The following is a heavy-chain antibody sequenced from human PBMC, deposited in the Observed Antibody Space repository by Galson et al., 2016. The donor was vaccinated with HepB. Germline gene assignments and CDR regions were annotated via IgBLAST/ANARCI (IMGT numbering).Heavy chain of an antibody. CDR3: ASDAVGAAQLGS. CDR2: ISYDGSNK. J-gene: IGHJ4*02. Sequence: QAPGKGLERVAFISYDGSNKNYADSVKGRFTISRDNSKNTLYLQMNSLRPEDTAVYYCASDAVGAAQLGSWGQGTLVTVSS. D-gene: IGHD1-26*01. V-gene: IGHV3-30*04.